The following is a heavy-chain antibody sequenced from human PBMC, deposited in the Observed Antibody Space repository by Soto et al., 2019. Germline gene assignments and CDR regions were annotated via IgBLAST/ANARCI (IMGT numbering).Heavy chain of an antibody. CDR2: ISFDGSNK. V-gene: IGHV3-30*18. CDR1: EFTFSSYG. Sequence: GGSLRLSCAASEFTFSSYGMHWVRQAPGKGLEWVAVISFDGSNKYYADSVKGRFTISRDNSKNTLYLQMNSLRAEDTAVYYCAKDLAVAGRGPFDYWGQGTLVTVSS. D-gene: IGHD6-19*01. CDR3: AKDLAVAGRGPFDY. J-gene: IGHJ4*02.